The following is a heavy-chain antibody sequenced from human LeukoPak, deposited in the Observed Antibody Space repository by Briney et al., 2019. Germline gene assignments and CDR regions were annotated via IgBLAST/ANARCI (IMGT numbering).Heavy chain of an antibody. V-gene: IGHV3-23*01. J-gene: IGHJ4*02. D-gene: IGHD6-13*01. CDR1: GFSFSDYA. CDR3: ARTAAGTFFDY. Sequence: GGSLRLSCDASGFSFSDYAMHWVRQAPGKGLEWVSGISAGGHNTYYADSVKGRFTISRDNSKNTLYLQMNSLRAEDTAVYYCARTAAGTFFDYWGQGTLVTVSS. CDR2: ISAGGHNT.